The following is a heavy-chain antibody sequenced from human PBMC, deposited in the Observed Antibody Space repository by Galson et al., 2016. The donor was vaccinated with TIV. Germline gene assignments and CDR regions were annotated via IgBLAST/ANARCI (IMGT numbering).Heavy chain of an antibody. CDR1: GFSLSTRGMC. CDR2: IDYDDDK. D-gene: IGHD1-26*01. V-gene: IGHV2-70*11. J-gene: IGHJ4*02. CDR3: ARAEGWGLDH. Sequence: PALVKPTQTLTLTCTFSGFSLSTRGMCVSWIRQPPGKALEWLARIDYDDDKYYSTSLKSRLTISKDTSKNQVVLTMTNMDPVDTATYYRARAEGWGLDHWGQGTLVTVSS.